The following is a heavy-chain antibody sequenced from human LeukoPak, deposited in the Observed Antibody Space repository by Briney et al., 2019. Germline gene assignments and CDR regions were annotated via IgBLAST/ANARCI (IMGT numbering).Heavy chain of an antibody. J-gene: IGHJ4*02. CDR3: ARDPDPCPWLAFYY. Sequence: ASVKVSCTASGLTFSDYYIHWVRQAPGQGLEWMGWINPKNGATDYPQKFQGRVTMAWDTSITTAFMDLTSLRSDDTAVYYCARDPDPCPWLAFYYWGQGTLLIVSS. V-gene: IGHV1-2*02. CDR2: INPKNGAT. D-gene: IGHD3-22*01. CDR1: GLTFSDYY.